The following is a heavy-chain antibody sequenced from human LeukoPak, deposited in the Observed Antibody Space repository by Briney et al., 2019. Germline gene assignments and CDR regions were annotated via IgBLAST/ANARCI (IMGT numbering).Heavy chain of an antibody. CDR3: AREEGTFDY. J-gene: IGHJ4*02. CDR1: GFTFSSYA. Sequence: PGGSLRLSCAASGFTFSSYAMTWVRQAPGKGLEWVANIKSDGSEIYSADSVKGRFTISRDNAKNSLYLQMNSLRAEDTAVYYCAREEGTFDYWGQGTLVTVSS. V-gene: IGHV3-7*01. CDR2: IKSDGSEI. D-gene: IGHD3-10*01.